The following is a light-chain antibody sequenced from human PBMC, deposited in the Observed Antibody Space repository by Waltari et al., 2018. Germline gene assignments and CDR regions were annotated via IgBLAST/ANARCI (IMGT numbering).Light chain of an antibody. J-gene: IGLJ2*01. CDR1: NNAVGNNNH. CDR3: FSYTRSITFV. CDR2: EVS. Sequence: HSALTQPASVSGSPGQSIPISSSGTNNAVGNNNHVSWYQQHPGRVPKLIIYEVSERPSGVSDRFSGSKSGNTASLTISGLQPDDEADYYCFSYTRSITFVFGGGTKLTVL. V-gene: IGLV2-23*02.